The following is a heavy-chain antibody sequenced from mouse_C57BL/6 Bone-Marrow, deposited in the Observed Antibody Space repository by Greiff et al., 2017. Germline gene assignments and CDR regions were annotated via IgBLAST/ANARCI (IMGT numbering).Heavy chain of an antibody. CDR3: ARDRSGTTAVYWYFDV. J-gene: IGHJ1*03. Sequence: DVKLVESEGGLVQPGSSMKLSCTASGFTFSDYYMAWVRQVPEKGLEWVANINYDGSSTYYLDTLKSRFIISRDNAKNMLYLQMSSLKPEDTATYYCARDRSGTTAVYWYFDVWGTGTTVTVSS. V-gene: IGHV5-16*01. D-gene: IGHD4-1*01. CDR2: INYDGSST. CDR1: GFTFSDYY.